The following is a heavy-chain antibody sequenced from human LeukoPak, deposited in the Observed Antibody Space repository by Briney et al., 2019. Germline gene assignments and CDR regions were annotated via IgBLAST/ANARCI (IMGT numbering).Heavy chain of an antibody. D-gene: IGHD4-23*01. CDR1: GGSISSYY. CDR2: IYYSGST. J-gene: IGHJ3*02. CDR3: ARDYGGNSGRAFDI. V-gene: IGHV4-59*05. Sequence: SSETLSLTCTVSGGSISSYYWSWIRQPAGKGLEWIGSIYYSGSTYYNPSLKSRVTISVDTSKNQFSLKLSSVTAADTAVYYCARDYGGNSGRAFDIWGQGTMVTVSS.